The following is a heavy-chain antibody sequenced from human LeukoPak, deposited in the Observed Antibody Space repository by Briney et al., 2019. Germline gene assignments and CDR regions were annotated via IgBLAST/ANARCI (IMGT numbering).Heavy chain of an antibody. Sequence: GGSLRLSCAASGFTFSTYSMNWVRQAPGKGLEWVSAISGSSDYIYYADSVKGRFTISRDNAKNSLFLQMNSLRAEDTAVYYCARAPTVLVGYCSSASCQADYWGQGALVTVSS. D-gene: IGHD2-2*01. V-gene: IGHV3-21*01. CDR3: ARAPTVLVGYCSSASCQADY. CDR2: ISGSSDYI. J-gene: IGHJ4*02. CDR1: GFTFSTYS.